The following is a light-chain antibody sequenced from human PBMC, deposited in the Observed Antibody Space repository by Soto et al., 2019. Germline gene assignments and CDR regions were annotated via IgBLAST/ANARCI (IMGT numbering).Light chain of an antibody. Sequence: AIQLTQSPYSLSASVGDRVTITCRASQGISSALAWYQQKPGKAPNLVIYDASTLESGVPSRFSGSGSGTDFTLTICSLQPEDFATYYCQQFKTYPITFGQGTRLDIK. CDR2: DAS. V-gene: IGKV1-13*02. CDR3: QQFKTYPIT. J-gene: IGKJ5*01. CDR1: QGISSA.